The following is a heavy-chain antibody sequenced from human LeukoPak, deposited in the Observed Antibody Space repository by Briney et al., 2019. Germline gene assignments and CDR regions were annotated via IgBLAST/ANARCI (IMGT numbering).Heavy chain of an antibody. J-gene: IGHJ4*02. V-gene: IGHV4-61*02. D-gene: IGHD3-16*01. Sequence: SETLSLTCSVSGVSITSGRYYWGWVRQAAGKGLEWIGRVHSSGDIYHNAALRSRAAVSGDASKNQFSLQLHSVTATDTAVYYCARGASPKDAVFFDYWGQGALITVSS. CDR3: ARGASPKDAVFFDY. CDR1: GVSITSGRYY. CDR2: VHSSGDI.